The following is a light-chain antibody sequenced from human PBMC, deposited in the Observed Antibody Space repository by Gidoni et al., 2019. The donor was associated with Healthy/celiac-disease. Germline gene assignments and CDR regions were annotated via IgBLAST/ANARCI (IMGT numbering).Light chain of an antibody. J-gene: IGKJ4*01. Sequence: DIQMTQSPSSLSASVGDRVTITCRASQSISSYLNWYQQKPGKAPKLLIYAASSLQSGDPSRFSGSGSGTDFTLTISSLQPEDFATYYGQQSYSTPTFGGGTKVEIK. CDR3: QQSYSTPT. V-gene: IGKV1-39*01. CDR1: QSISSY. CDR2: AAS.